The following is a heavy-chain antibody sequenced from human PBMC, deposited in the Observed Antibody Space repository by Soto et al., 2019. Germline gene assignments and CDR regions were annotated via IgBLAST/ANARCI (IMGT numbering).Heavy chain of an antibody. D-gene: IGHD5-12*01. J-gene: IGHJ4*02. CDR3: ARTEVATTIMEYYFDY. CDR2: IIPILGIA. V-gene: IGHV1-69*02. Sequence: QVQLVQSGAEVKKPGSSVKVSCKASGGTFSSYTISWVRQAPGQGLEWMGRIIPILGIANYAQKFQGRVTITAEKSTRTAYMELSSLRSEDTAVYYCARTEVATTIMEYYFDYWGQGTLVTVSS. CDR1: GGTFSSYT.